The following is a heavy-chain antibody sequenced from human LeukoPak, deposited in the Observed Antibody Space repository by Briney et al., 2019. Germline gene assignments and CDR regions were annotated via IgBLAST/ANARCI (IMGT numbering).Heavy chain of an antibody. D-gene: IGHD6-13*01. CDR2: ICSTGST. CDR3: ARGIADPYSFDS. V-gene: IGHV4-4*07. J-gene: IGHJ4*02. CDR1: GGSINFYY. Sequence: SETLSLTCTVSGGSINFYYWSCIRQPAGKGLEWIGRICSTGSTNYSPSLKSRVTMSVDKSKNQFSLNLSSVTAADTAVYYCARGIADPYSFDSWGQGTLVTVSS.